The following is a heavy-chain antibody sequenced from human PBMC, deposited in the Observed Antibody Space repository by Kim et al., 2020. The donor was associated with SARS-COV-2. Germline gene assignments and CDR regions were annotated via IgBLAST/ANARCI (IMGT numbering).Heavy chain of an antibody. J-gene: IGHJ4*02. CDR2: ISGSGGST. V-gene: IGHV3-23*01. CDR3: AKATQSRDYYDTSGSDY. CDR1: GFTFSSYA. Sequence: GGSLRLSCAASGFTFSSYAMSWVRQAPGKGLEWVSAISGSGGSTYYADSVKGRFTISRDNSKNTLYLQMNSLRAEDTAVYYCAKATQSRDYYDTSGSDYWGQGTLVTVSS. D-gene: IGHD3-22*01.